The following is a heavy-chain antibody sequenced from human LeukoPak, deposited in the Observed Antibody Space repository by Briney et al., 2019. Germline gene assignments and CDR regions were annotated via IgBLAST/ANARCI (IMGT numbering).Heavy chain of an antibody. V-gene: IGHV3-33*01. D-gene: IGHD6-19*01. Sequence: GGSLRLSCAASGFTFSSYGMHWVRQAPGKGLEWVAVIWYDGSNKYYADSVKGRFTISRDNSKNTLYLQMNSLRAEDTAVYYCARDAPHSSGWYETPYYFDYWGQGTLVTVSS. CDR3: ARDAPHSSGWYETPYYFDY. CDR1: GFTFSSYG. CDR2: IWYDGSNK. J-gene: IGHJ4*02.